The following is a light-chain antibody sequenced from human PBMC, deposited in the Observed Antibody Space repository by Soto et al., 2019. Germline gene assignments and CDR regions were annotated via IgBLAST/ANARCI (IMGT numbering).Light chain of an antibody. CDR3: QQSFTSLWT. J-gene: IGKJ1*01. V-gene: IGKV1-39*01. CDR1: QSIGWY. Sequence: DIQMTQSPSSLSASVGDRVTITCRASQSIGWYLHWYQQKPGKAPKLLIYTASSLQSGVPSRFSDSGSGTDFTLTISSLQPEDFATYFCQQSFTSLWTFGQGTKVEI. CDR2: TAS.